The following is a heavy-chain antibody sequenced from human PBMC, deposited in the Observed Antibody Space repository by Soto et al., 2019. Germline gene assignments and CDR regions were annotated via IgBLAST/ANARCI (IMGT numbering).Heavy chain of an antibody. CDR2: INPSGGST. CDR1: GYTFTSYY. Sequence: ASVKVSCQASGYTFTSYYMHWVRQAPGQGLEWMGIINPSGGSTSYAQKFQGRVTMTRDTSTSTVYMELSSLRSEDTAVYYCARALYYDSSGSTGGRWYWGQGTLVTVSS. V-gene: IGHV1-46*01. CDR3: ARALYYDSSGSTGGRWY. J-gene: IGHJ4*02. D-gene: IGHD3-22*01.